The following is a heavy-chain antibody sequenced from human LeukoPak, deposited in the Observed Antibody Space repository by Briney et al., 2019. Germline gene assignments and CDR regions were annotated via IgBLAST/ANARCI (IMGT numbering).Heavy chain of an antibody. J-gene: IGHJ5*02. CDR2: ISGSGGSK. V-gene: IGHV3-23*01. D-gene: IGHD2-8*02. CDR3: AKDGSGNYWSGPFDP. Sequence: GGSLRLSCAASGFTFSRYGMSWVGQAPGKGVEGVSGISGSGGSKYYADSVKGPFTISRDNSKNTLYLQMNSLRAEDTAVYYCAKDGSGNYWSGPFDPWGQGTLVTVSS. CDR1: GFTFSRYG.